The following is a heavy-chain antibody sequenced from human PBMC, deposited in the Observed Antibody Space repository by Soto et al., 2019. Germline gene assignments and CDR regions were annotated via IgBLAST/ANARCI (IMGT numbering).Heavy chain of an antibody. CDR2: MSPNSGAT. CDR3: ARGVDAGVDV. Sequence: QVQLVQSGAEVTQPGASVKVSCKASGYTFTSYDINWVRQATGQGREWMGWMSPNSGATGYAQKFQGRDTMTRDPSRSPSYMELSNLRSEDTAIYYCARGVDAGVDVWGQGSTVTVAS. D-gene: IGHD1-1*01. CDR1: GYTFTSYD. V-gene: IGHV1-8*01. J-gene: IGHJ6*02.